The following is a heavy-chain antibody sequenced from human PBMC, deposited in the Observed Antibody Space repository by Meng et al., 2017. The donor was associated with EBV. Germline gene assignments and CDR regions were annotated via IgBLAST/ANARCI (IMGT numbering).Heavy chain of an antibody. D-gene: IGHD3-10*01. CDR1: GGTFRSDA. J-gene: IGHJ4*02. CDR3: ASESGRGFTPDY. V-gene: IGHV1-69*01. Sequence: QGQLVECGAEVKKPGSPVTVSRKTSGGTFRSDAVSWVRQAPGQGLEWRGGLIPMSDAPYYAQKFQDRVTITADESTSTHYMDLSGLRSEDTAVYYCASESGRGFTPDYWGQGTLVTVSS. CDR2: LIPMSDAP.